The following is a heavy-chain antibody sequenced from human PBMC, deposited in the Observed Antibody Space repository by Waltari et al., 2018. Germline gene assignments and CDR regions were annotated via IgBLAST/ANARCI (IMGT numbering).Heavy chain of an antibody. CDR3: ARDKDGYNLVLDY. D-gene: IGHD5-12*01. Sequence: QVQLVQSGAEVKKPGSSVKVSCKASGGTFSSYAISWVRQAPGPGLEWMGGIIPIFGTANYAQKFQGRVRITADECTSTAYMELSSLRSEDTAVYYCARDKDGYNLVLDYWGQGTLVTVSS. CDR1: GGTFSSYA. J-gene: IGHJ4*02. CDR2: IIPIFGTA. V-gene: IGHV1-69*01.